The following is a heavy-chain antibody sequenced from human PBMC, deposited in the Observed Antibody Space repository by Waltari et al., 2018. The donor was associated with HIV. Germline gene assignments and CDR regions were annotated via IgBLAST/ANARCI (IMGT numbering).Heavy chain of an antibody. D-gene: IGHD2-15*01. CDR3: ARHRGDCSGGSCYFDY. J-gene: IGHJ4*02. Sequence: QVQLQQWGAGLLKPSETLSLTCAVSGGTFSGYYWSWHRQTPGKGLEWIGEINHSGSTNYNPSLKSRVTISVDTSKNQFALKLSSVTAADTAVYYCARHRGDCSGGSCYFDYWGQGTLVTVSS. CDR2: INHSGST. CDR1: GGTFSGYY. V-gene: IGHV4-34*01.